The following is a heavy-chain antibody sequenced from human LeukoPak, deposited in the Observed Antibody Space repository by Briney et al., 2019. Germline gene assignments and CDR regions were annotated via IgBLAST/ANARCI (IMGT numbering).Heavy chain of an antibody. V-gene: IGHV4-4*02. J-gene: IGHJ4*02. D-gene: IGHD3-22*01. CDR3: ARRMRYYDSSGYLSY. CDR2: IFHSGST. CDR1: SGSIFSSNW. Sequence: SETLSLTCAVSSGSIFSSNWWSWVRQPPGKGLEWIGQIFHSGSTSYSPSLKSRVTISMDKSKNQFSLRLTSVTAADTAVYYCARRMRYYDSSGYLSYWGQGTLVTVSS.